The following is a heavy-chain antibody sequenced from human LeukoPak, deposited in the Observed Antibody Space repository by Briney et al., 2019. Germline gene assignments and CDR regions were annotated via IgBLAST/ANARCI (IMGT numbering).Heavy chain of an antibody. Sequence: GGSLRLSCAASGFTFSRNGMSWVRQAPGKGLEWVSAISGSGGNTYYADSVKGRFTISRDNSKNMLYLEVISLTADDTAVYYCAKDDAWLRFGEWSQGTLVTVSS. CDR1: GFTFSRNG. CDR2: ISGSGGNT. D-gene: IGHD3-10*01. J-gene: IGHJ4*02. CDR3: AKDDAWLRFGE. V-gene: IGHV3-23*01.